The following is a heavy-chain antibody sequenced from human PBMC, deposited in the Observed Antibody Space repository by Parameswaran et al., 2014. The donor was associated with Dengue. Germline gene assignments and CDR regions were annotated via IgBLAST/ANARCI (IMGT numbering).Heavy chain of an antibody. CDR2: INPNSGGT. CDR3: ARFASFSSSWYDHDY. Sequence: WVRQAPGQGLEWMGRINPNSGGTNYAQKFQGRVTMTRDTSISTAYMELSRLRSDDTAVYYCARFASFSSSWYDHDYWGQGTLVTVSS. V-gene: IGHV1-2*06. D-gene: IGHD6-13*01. J-gene: IGHJ4*02.